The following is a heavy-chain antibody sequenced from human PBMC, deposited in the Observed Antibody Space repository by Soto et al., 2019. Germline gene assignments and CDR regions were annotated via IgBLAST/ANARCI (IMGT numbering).Heavy chain of an antibody. V-gene: IGHV3-11*05. CDR2: IDSSTKYT. Sequence: QVQLVESGGGLVRPGGSLRLSCEASGFTFRDYYMTWFRQAPGKGLEWLSYIDSSTKYTNYADSVKGRFTISRDNAKHSLYLQMNSLRADDPAVYYWAREYYYTMAVWGQGTMVTVSS. CDR3: AREYYYTMAV. J-gene: IGHJ6*02. CDR1: GFTFRDYY.